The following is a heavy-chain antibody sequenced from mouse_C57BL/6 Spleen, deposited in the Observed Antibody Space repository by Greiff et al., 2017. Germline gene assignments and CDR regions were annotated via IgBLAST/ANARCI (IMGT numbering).Heavy chain of an antibody. CDR3: TKVSTMGTHWYFDV. J-gene: IGHJ1*03. CDR1: GFNIKDDY. CDR2: IDPENGDT. D-gene: IGHD2-1*01. Sequence: VHVKQSGAELVRPGASVKLSCTASGFNIKDDYMHWVKQRPEQGLEWIGWIDPENGDTEYASKFQGKATITADTSSNTAYLQLSSLTSEDTAVYYCTKVSTMGTHWYFDVWGKGTTVTVSS. V-gene: IGHV14-4*01.